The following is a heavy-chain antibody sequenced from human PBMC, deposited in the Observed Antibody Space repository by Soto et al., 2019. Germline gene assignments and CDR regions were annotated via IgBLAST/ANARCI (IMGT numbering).Heavy chain of an antibody. V-gene: IGHV4-59*01. J-gene: IGHJ4*02. CDR3: AREKDFILGGYAFGY. Sequence: SETLSLTCSVSDSSMSPYYWTWFRQAPGKGLEWIGHLLYRGTATYNPALQGRVTISLDTSKKQVSLQLSSVIAADTAVYYCAREKDFILGGYAFGYWGPGTLVTVSS. D-gene: IGHD1-26*01. CDR1: DSSMSPYY. CDR2: LLYRGTA.